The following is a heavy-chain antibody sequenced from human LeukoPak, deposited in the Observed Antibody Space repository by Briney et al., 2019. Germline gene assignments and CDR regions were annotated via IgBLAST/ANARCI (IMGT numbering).Heavy chain of an antibody. D-gene: IGHD6-19*01. V-gene: IGHV4-39*01. Sequence: SGTLSLTCTVSGGSISSHYYWIWIRQPPGKGLEWIGSIYYSGSTYYNPSLKSRVTISVDTSKNQFSLKLSSVTAADTAVYYCARRVFFHSGWYYFDYWGQGTLVTVSS. J-gene: IGHJ4*02. CDR2: IYYSGST. CDR1: GGSISSHYY. CDR3: ARRVFFHSGWYYFDY.